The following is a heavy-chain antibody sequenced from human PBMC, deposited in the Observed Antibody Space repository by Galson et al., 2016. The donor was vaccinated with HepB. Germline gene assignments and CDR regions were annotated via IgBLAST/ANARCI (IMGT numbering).Heavy chain of an antibody. CDR2: INYSGTT. D-gene: IGHD2-8*02. CDR3: ARIDPFYDYCTGFENLNAFDI. J-gene: IGHJ3*02. Sequence: TLSLTCTVSGGAINSGDYYWSWIRQPPGKGLEWLGDINYSGTTYSNPALKSRVSLSVDTSKNQFSLKLTSVTAAYTAVYYCARIDPFYDYCTGFENLNAFDIWGHGTLVSVSS. V-gene: IGHV4-30-4*01. CDR1: GGAINSGDYY.